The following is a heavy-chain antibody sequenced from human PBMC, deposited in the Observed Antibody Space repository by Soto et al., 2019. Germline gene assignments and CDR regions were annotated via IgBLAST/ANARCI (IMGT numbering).Heavy chain of an antibody. D-gene: IGHD3-9*01. CDR3: ARDPDDILTGYAQGYYGMAF. CDR1: GYTFTSYA. CDR2: INAGNGNT. J-gene: IGHJ6*02. Sequence: ASVKVSCKASGYTFTSYAMHWVRQAPGQRLEWMGWINAGNGNTKYSQKFQGRVTITRDTSASTAYMELSSLRSEDTAVYYCARDPDDILTGYAQGYYGMAFWGQGTTVTVSS. V-gene: IGHV1-3*01.